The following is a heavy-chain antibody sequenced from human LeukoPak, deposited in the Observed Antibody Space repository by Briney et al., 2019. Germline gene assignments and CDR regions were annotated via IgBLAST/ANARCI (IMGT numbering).Heavy chain of an antibody. CDR2: IRYDGSNK. CDR3: AKGIVIVSATGVDY. CDR1: GFTFSTSG. J-gene: IGHJ4*02. V-gene: IGHV3-30*02. Sequence: QAGGSLRLSCAASGFTFSTSGMHRVRQAPGKGLEWVAFIRYDGSNKYYGDSVKGRFTISRDNSKNTLYLQMNSLRAEDTAVYYCAKGIVIVSATGVDYWGQGTLVTVSS. D-gene: IGHD2/OR15-2a*01.